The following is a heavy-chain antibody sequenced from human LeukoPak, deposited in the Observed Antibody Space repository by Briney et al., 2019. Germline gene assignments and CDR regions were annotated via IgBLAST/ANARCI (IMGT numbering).Heavy chain of an antibody. CDR1: GDSVSSNSAA. J-gene: IGHJ2*01. CDR3: ARGTVTTFRPWYFDL. D-gene: IGHD4-17*01. Sequence: SQTLSLTCAISGDSVSSNSAAWNWTRQSPSRGLEWLGRTYYGSKWYNDYAVSVKSRITINPDTSKNQFSLRLNSVTPEDTAVYYCARGTVTTFRPWYFDLWGRGTLVTVSS. V-gene: IGHV6-1*01. CDR2: TYYGSKWYN.